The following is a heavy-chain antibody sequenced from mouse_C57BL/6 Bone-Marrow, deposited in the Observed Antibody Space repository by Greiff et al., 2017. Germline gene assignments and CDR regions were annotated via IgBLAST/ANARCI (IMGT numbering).Heavy chain of an antibody. CDR2: IYPGSGNT. D-gene: IGHD2-2*01. CDR3: AIWLRLWYFDV. Sequence: QVQLKESGAELVRPGASVKLSCKASGYTFTDYYINWVKQRPGQGLEWIARIYPGSGNTYYNEKFKGKATLTAEKSSSTAYMQLSSLTSEDSAVYFCAIWLRLWYFDVWGTGTTGTVSS. J-gene: IGHJ1*03. V-gene: IGHV1-76*01. CDR1: GYTFTDYY.